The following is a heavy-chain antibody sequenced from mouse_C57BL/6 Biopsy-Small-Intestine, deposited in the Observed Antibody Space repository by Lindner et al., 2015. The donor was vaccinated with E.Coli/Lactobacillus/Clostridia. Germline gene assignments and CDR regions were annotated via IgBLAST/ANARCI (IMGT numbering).Heavy chain of an antibody. CDR2: ISYSGST. D-gene: IGHD1-1*01. J-gene: IGHJ2*01. CDR1: DYSITSGYD. V-gene: IGHV3-1*01. CDR3: ARGYYGSTCGYYFDY. Sequence: VQLQESGPGMVKPSQSLSLTCTVTDYSITSGYDWHWIRHFPGNKLEWMGYISYSGSTNYNPSLKSRISITHDTSKNHFFLKLNSMTTEDTATYYCARGYYGSTCGYYFDYWGQGTTLTVSS.